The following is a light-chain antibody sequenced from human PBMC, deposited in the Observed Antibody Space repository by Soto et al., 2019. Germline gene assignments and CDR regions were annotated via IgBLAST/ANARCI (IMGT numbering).Light chain of an antibody. CDR3: QSYASSLSGWV. J-gene: IGLJ3*02. CDR1: STNIGASYD. Sequence: QSVLTQPPSVSGAPGQTVTISCTGSSTNIGASYDVHWYQQHPGKAPKLLIHGNSNRPSGVPDRFSGSKSGTSASLAITGLQAEDEADYYCQSYASSLSGWVFGGGTKLTVL. V-gene: IGLV1-40*01. CDR2: GNS.